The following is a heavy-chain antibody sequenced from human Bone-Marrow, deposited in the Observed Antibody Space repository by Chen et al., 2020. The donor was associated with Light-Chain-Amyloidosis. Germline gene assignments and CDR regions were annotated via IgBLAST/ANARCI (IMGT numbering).Heavy chain of an antibody. CDR3: TXGSRAAGGSGSGYFDY. D-gene: IGHD5-12*01. CDR2: IYNDADGSR. CDR1: GFIVSDIY. Sequence: GTGGGLIQPGGSLRLSCAASGFIVSDIYMNWVRQAPGKGPEWVAVIYNDADGSRHYSDSVRGRFAISSDNSKNTVYLKMDSLRAEDTATYYSTXGSRAAGGSGSGYFDYWGQGVLVTVSS. J-gene: IGHJ4*02. V-gene: IGHV3-53*02.